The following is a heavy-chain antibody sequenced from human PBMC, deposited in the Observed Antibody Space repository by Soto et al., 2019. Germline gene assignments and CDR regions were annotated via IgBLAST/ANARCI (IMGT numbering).Heavy chain of an antibody. V-gene: IGHV3-48*01. CDR3: ASRTTVTGYFQH. D-gene: IGHD4-17*01. Sequence: GESLKISCAASGFTFSSYSMNWVRQAPGKGLEWVSYIRSSSSTIYYADSVKGRFTISRDNAKNSLYLQMNSLRAEDTAVYYCASRTTVTGYFQHWGQGTLVTVSS. CDR1: GFTFSSYS. J-gene: IGHJ1*01. CDR2: IRSSSSTI.